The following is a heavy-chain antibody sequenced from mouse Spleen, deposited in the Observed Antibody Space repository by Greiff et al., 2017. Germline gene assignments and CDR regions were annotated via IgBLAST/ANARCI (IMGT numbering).Heavy chain of an antibody. CDR3: ARKGLRDERFDY. D-gene: IGHD1-1*01. V-gene: IGHV1S56*01. Sequence: VQLQQSGPELVKPGASVKMSCKASGYTFTSYYIHWVKQRPGQGLEWIGWIYPGDGSTKYNEKFKGKTTLTADKSSSTAYMLLSSLTSEDSAIYFCARKGLRDERFDYWGQGTTLTVSS. CDR2: IYPGDGST. CDR1: GYTFTSYY. J-gene: IGHJ2*01.